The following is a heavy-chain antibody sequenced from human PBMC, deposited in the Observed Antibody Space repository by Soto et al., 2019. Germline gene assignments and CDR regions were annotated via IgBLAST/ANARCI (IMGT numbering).Heavy chain of an antibody. J-gene: IGHJ4*02. V-gene: IGHV1-69*12. CDR1: GGTFSSYA. D-gene: IGHD1-26*01. CDR3: ATLGPPPLPRFFDY. CDR2: IIPIFGTA. Sequence: QVQLVQSGAEVKKPGSSVKVSCKASGGTFSSYAISWVRQAPGQGLEWMGGIIPIFGTANYAQKFQGRVTITADEXXSTACVELSSLRSEDTAVYYCATLGPPPLPRFFDYWGQGTLVTVSS.